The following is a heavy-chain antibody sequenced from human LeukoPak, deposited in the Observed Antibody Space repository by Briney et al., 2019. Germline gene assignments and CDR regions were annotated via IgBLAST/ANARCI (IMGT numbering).Heavy chain of an antibody. Sequence: GGSLRLSCAASGFTFSSYRMSWVRQAPGKGLEWVANIKQDGSEKYYVDSVKGRFTISRDNAKNSLYLQMNSLRAEDTAVYYCAREQEGSSWDFDYWGQGTLVTVSS. CDR3: AREQEGSSWDFDY. D-gene: IGHD6-13*01. CDR1: GFTFSSYR. V-gene: IGHV3-7*01. J-gene: IGHJ4*02. CDR2: IKQDGSEK.